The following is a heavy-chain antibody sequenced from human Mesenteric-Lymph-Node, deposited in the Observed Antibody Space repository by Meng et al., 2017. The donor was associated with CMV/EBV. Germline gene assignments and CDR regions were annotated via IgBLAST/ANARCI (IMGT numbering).Heavy chain of an antibody. CDR3: ARQLRGSPGSFSFDY. Sequence: GESLKISCAASGFTFDDYGMSWVRQAPGKGLEWVSGINWNGGSTGYADSVKGRFTISRDNAKNSLYLQVHSLRAEDTAVYYCARQLRGSPGSFSFDYWGQGTLVTVSS. J-gene: IGHJ4*02. CDR1: GFTFDDYG. D-gene: IGHD3-10*01. V-gene: IGHV3-20*04. CDR2: INWNGGST.